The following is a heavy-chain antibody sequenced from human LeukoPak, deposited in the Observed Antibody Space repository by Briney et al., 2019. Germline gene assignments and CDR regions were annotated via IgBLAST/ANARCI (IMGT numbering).Heavy chain of an antibody. CDR2: IWYDGSNK. Sequence: GGSLRLSCAASGFTFSSYAMHWVRQAPGKGLEWVAVIWYDGSNKYYADSVKGRFTISRDNSKNTLYLQMNSLRAEDTAVYYCARDSYYYDSSGSDFDYWGQGTLVTVSS. D-gene: IGHD3-22*01. V-gene: IGHV3-33*08. J-gene: IGHJ4*02. CDR3: ARDSYYYDSSGSDFDY. CDR1: GFTFSSYA.